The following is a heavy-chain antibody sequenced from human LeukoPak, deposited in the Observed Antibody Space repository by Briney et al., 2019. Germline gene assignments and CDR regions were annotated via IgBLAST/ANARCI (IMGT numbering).Heavy chain of an antibody. Sequence: SETLSLTCTVSGGSISSYYWSLIRQPARKGLQWIGRIYTSGSTNYNPSLKSRVTMSVDTSKNQFSLKLSSATAADTAVYYCARGRPDYDAFDIWGQGTMVTVSS. V-gene: IGHV4-4*07. J-gene: IGHJ3*02. CDR3: ARGRPDYDAFDI. D-gene: IGHD6-6*01. CDR2: IYTSGST. CDR1: GGSISSYY.